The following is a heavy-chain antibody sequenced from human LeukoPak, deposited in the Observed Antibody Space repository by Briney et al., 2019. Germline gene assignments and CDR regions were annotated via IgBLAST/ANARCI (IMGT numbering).Heavy chain of an antibody. CDR2: ISSSSSYI. D-gene: IGHD7-27*01. CDR3: ARGYGTGDQGY. CDR1: GFTFSSYW. V-gene: IGHV3-21*01. Sequence: GGSLRLSCVASGFTFSSYWMGWVRQAPGKGLEWVSPISSSSSYIYYADSVKGRFTISRDNAKNSLYLQMNSLRAEDTAVYYCARGYGTGDQGYWGQGTLVTVSS. J-gene: IGHJ4*02.